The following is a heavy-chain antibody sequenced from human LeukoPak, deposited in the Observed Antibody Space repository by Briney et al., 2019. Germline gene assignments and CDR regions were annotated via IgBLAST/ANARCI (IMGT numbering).Heavy chain of an antibody. CDR2: INAGNGNT. J-gene: IGHJ4*02. CDR1: GYTFTNYA. D-gene: IGHD3-9*01. CDR3: ARVTFDDILTGYGYFDY. Sequence: ASVKVSCKASGYTFTNYAMHWVRQAPGQRLEWMGWINAGNGNTKYSQKFQGRVTITRDTSASTAYMELSSLRSEDTAVYYCARVTFDDILTGYGYFDYWGQGTLVTVSS. V-gene: IGHV1-3*01.